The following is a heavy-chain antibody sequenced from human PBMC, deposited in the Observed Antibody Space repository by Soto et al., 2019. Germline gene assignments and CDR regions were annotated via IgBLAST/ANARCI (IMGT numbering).Heavy chain of an antibody. D-gene: IGHD4-17*01. CDR2: IYPGDSDT. J-gene: IGHJ6*02. Sequence: PGESLKISFKGSGYSFTSYWIGWVRQMPGKGLEWMVVIYPGDSDTRYSPSFQGQVTISADKFISTAYLQWSSLKASDTARYYSARREAYDYGDISIVGGMDVGGQGTTVTAP. CDR1: GYSFTSYW. CDR3: ARREAYDYGDISIVGGMDV. V-gene: IGHV5-51*01.